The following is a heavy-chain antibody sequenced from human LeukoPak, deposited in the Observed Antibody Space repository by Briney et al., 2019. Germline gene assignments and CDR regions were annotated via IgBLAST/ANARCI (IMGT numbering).Heavy chain of an antibody. CDR2: ISWNSGSI. CDR3: ARAPDDYCSGGSCYGSFDY. Sequence: SGGSLRLSCAASAFTFDDYAMHWVRQAPGKGLEWVSGISWNSGSIGYADSVKGRFTISRDNAKNSLYLQMNSLRAEDTALYYCARAPDDYCSGGSCYGSFDYWGQGTLVTVSS. V-gene: IGHV3-9*01. CDR1: AFTFDDYA. D-gene: IGHD2-15*01. J-gene: IGHJ4*02.